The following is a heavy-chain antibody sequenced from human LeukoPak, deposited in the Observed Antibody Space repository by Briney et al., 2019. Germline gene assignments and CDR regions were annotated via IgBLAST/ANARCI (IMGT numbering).Heavy chain of an antibody. CDR2: IKADGSGT. CDR3: ATWAFYHNLDV. J-gene: IGHJ6*02. V-gene: IGHV3-43*02. Sequence: PGGSLRLSCAASGFNIGPYAMYWVRQGPGRGLEWVSVIKADGSGTFYSDSVRGRFTTSRGNSKNSLYLQMSSLTSDDTALYYCATWAFYHNLDVWGQGTTVAVSS. CDR1: GFNIGPYA. D-gene: IGHD2/OR15-2a*01.